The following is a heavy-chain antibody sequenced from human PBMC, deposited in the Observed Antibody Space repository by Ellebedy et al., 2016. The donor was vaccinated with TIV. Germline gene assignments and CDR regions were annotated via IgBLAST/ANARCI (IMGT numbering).Heavy chain of an antibody. Sequence: GESLKISCAASGFTFSSYAMTWVRQAPGKGLEWVSAISGSGGRTFYADSVKGRFTIFTDTSKNTLYLQMNSLRADDTAVYYCAKDRTSFDDGSPIGWFDPWGQGTLVTVSS. J-gene: IGHJ5*02. V-gene: IGHV3-23*01. CDR2: ISGSGGRT. CDR3: AKDRTSFDDGSPIGWFDP. D-gene: IGHD2-15*01. CDR1: GFTFSSYA.